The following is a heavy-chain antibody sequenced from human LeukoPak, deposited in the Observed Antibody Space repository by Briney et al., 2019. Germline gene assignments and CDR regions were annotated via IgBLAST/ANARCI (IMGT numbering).Heavy chain of an antibody. J-gene: IGHJ4*02. CDR3: ARDNPDYGDYNDLDY. D-gene: IGHD4-17*01. V-gene: IGHV1-69*13. Sequence: ASVKVSCKASGGTFSSYAISWVRQAPGQGLEWMGGIIPIFGTANYAQKFQGRVMITADESTSTAYMELSSLRSEDTAVYYCARDNPDYGDYNDLDYWGQGTLVTVSS. CDR2: IIPIFGTA. CDR1: GGTFSSYA.